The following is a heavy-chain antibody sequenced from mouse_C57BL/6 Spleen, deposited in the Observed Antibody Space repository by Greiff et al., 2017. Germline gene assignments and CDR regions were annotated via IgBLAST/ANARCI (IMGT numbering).Heavy chain of an antibody. V-gene: IGHV2-2*01. J-gene: IGHJ2*01. D-gene: IGHD2-5*01. CDR3: ATLYSNYFDN. Sequence: VKVVESGPGLVQPSQSLSITCTVSGFSLTSYGVHWVRQSPGKGLEWLGVIWSGGSTDYNAAFISRLSISKDNTKSQVFFKMNSLQADDTAIYYCATLYSNYFDNWGQGTTLTVSS. CDR2: IWSGGST. CDR1: GFSLTSYG.